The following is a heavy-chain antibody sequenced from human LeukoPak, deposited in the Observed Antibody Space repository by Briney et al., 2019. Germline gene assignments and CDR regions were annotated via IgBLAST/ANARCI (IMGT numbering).Heavy chain of an antibody. J-gene: IGHJ5*02. V-gene: IGHV3-66*04. CDR2: IYSGGST. Sequence: GGSLRLSCAASGFTFSSYAMSWVRQAPGKGLEWVSVIYSGGSTYYADSVKGRFTISRDTSKNTLYLQMNSLRAEDTAMYYCARHDWFDPWGQGTLVTVSS. CDR1: GFTFSSYA. CDR3: ARHDWFDP.